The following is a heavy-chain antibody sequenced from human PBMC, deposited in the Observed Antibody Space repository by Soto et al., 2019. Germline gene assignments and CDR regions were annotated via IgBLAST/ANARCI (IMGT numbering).Heavy chain of an antibody. CDR3: ARDRPSLYSSPYYYYYMDV. V-gene: IGHV3-7*01. CDR1: GFTFSSYW. D-gene: IGHD6-13*01. CDR2: IKQDGSEK. J-gene: IGHJ6*03. Sequence: GGSLRLSCAASGFTFSSYWMSWVRQAPGKGLEWVANIKQDGSEKYYVESVKGRFTISRDNAKNSLYLQMNSLRAEDTAVYYCARDRPSLYSSPYYYYYMDVWGKGTTVTVSS.